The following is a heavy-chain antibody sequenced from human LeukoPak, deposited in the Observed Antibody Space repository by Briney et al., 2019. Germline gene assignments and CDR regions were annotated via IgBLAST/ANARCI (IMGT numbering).Heavy chain of an antibody. D-gene: IGHD5-24*01. CDR3: ARDRGWLQFDY. CDR2: IQEDGSGK. Sequence: GGSLRLSCAAPGFTFSSYWMSWVRQAPGKGLEWVANIQEDGSGKYYVDSVKGRFTISRDNAKNSLYLQMNGLRAEDTAVYYCARDRGWLQFDYWGQGTLATVSS. V-gene: IGHV3-7*01. J-gene: IGHJ4*02. CDR1: GFTFSSYW.